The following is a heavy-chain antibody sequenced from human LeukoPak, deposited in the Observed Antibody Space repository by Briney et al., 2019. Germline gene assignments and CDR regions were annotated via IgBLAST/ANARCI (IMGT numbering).Heavy chain of an antibody. Sequence: CKASGGTFSSYAISWVRQAPGQGLEWMGGIIPIFGTANYAQKFQGRVTITADESTSTAYMELSSLRSEDTAVYYCARGPITMVRGVISHFDYWGQGTLVTVSS. D-gene: IGHD3-10*01. CDR1: GGTFSSYA. V-gene: IGHV1-69*01. CDR2: IIPIFGTA. J-gene: IGHJ4*02. CDR3: ARGPITMVRGVISHFDY.